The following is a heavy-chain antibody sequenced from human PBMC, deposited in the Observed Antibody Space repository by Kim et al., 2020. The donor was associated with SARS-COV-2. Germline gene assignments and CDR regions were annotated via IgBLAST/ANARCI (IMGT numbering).Heavy chain of an antibody. CDR3: ARDPPWGTGYLAS. J-gene: IGHJ4*02. D-gene: IGHD3-16*01. V-gene: IGHV3-30*07. Sequence: AISVKGRFTISRDNTKSTLYLQRNSLRSEDTAVYYCARDPPWGTGYLASWGQGTLVTVSS.